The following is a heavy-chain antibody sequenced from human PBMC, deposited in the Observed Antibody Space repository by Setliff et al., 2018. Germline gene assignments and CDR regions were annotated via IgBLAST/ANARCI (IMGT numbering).Heavy chain of an antibody. V-gene: IGHV1-18*01. D-gene: IGHD2-2*01. J-gene: IGHJ4*02. CDR3: SRLVRYCTRTSCERASGDDY. Sequence: ASVKVSCKASGYTFTNYGISWVRQAPGQGLEWMGWISAYTGNTYSAQKFQGRLTMTTDTSTATAYMELRSLRPDDTAVYYCSRLVRYCTRTSCERASGDDYWGQGTVVTVSS. CDR1: GYTFTNYG. CDR2: ISAYTGNT.